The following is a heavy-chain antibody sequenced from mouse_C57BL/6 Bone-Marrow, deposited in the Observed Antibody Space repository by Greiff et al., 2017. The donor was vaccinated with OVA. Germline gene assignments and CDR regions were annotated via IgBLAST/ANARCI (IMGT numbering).Heavy chain of an antibody. V-gene: IGHV3-6*01. CDR3: ARVGNYVDY. J-gene: IGHJ2*01. CDR1: GYSITSGYY. Sequence: EVQLQESGPGLVKPSQSLSLTCSVPGYSITSGYYWNWIRQFPGNKLEWMGYISYDGSNNYNPSLKNRISITRDTSKNQFFLKLNSVTTEDTATYYCARVGNYVDYWGQGTTLTVSS. D-gene: IGHD1-1*02. CDR2: ISYDGSN.